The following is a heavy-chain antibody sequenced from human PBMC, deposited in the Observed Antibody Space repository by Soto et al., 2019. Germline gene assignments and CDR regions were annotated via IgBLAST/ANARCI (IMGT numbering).Heavy chain of an antibody. D-gene: IGHD3-9*01. Sequence: EVQLAESGGGLVTPGGSLRLSCAASGFTFSNAWMSWVRQAPGKGLEWVGRIKSKTDGGTTDYVAPVKGRFTISRDDSKSALYLQMNSLKTVGTAVYYCTTAPREVGWLFPTTYYFDYWGQGTLVTVSS. CDR2: IKSKTDGGTT. CDR1: GFTFSNAW. V-gene: IGHV3-15*01. J-gene: IGHJ4*02. CDR3: TTAPREVGWLFPTTYYFDY.